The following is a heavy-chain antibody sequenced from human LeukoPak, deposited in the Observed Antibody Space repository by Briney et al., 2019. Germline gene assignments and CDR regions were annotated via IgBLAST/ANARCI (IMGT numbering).Heavy chain of an antibody. Sequence: SETLSLTRAVSGESFSGYFWTWIRQPPAKGLEGIGESNHFGSTDYNPSLKRRVTISVDTSKTQFPLKVRSVTDADTAVYFCARGRLQIWSFPLPYNHYAIDVWGQGTTVTVSS. CDR2: SNHFGST. J-gene: IGHJ6*02. CDR1: GESFSGYF. V-gene: IGHV4-34*01. D-gene: IGHD1-14*01. CDR3: ARGRLQIWSFPLPYNHYAIDV.